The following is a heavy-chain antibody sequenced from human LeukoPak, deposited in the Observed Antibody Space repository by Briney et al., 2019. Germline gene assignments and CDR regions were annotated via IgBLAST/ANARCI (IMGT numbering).Heavy chain of an antibody. CDR3: ARDRVLDYYDSSGYDY. D-gene: IGHD3-22*01. Sequence: PGGSLRLSCAASGFTFSSYSMNWVRQAPGKGLEWVSSISSSSSYIYYAGSVKGRFTISRDNAKNSLYLQMNSLRAEDTAVYYCARDRVLDYYDSSGYDYWGQGTLVTVSS. CDR2: ISSSSSYI. V-gene: IGHV3-21*01. CDR1: GFTFSSYS. J-gene: IGHJ4*02.